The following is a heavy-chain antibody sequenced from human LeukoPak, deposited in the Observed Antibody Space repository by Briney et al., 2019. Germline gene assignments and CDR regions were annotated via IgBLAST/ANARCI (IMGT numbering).Heavy chain of an antibody. J-gene: IGHJ4*02. D-gene: IGHD4-17*01. CDR2: ISDDGRSK. V-gene: IGHV3-30*18. CDR3: AKRPSDYGDYVSYFDY. Sequence: GGSLRLSCAASGFTFSSYGMNWVRQAPGKGLEWVGVISDDGRSKDYADSVKGRFTISRDNSKDTLYLQMNSLRDEDTAVYYCAKRPSDYGDYVSYFDYWGQGTLVTVSS. CDR1: GFTFSSYG.